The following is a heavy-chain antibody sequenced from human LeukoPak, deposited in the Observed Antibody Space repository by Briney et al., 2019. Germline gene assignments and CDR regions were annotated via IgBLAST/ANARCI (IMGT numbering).Heavy chain of an antibody. CDR3: ARDRPDYYDSSAYLRGLYSAFGY. D-gene: IGHD3-22*01. CDR1: GYTFTSYG. J-gene: IGHJ4*02. Sequence: ASVKVSCEASGYTFTSYGISWVRQAPGQGLEWMGWISAYNGNTKYAKKVQGRVTMTTDTSTSTVYMELRSQRSDDTAVYYCARDRPDYYDSSAYLRGLYSAFGYWGQGTLVTVSS. V-gene: IGHV1-18*01. CDR2: ISAYNGNT.